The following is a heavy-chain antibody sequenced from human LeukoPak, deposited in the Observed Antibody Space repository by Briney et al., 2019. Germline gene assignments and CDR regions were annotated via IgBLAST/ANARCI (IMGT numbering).Heavy chain of an antibody. D-gene: IGHD3-9*01. Sequence: GGSLRLSCAASGFSFSSYAMSWVRQAPGKGLEWVSGISGSGGSTYYADSVKGRFTISRDNSKNTLYLQMSSLRVEDTAVYYCAESRYLTGYYAHYFDNWGQGTLVTVSS. V-gene: IGHV3-23*01. CDR3: AESRYLTGYYAHYFDN. J-gene: IGHJ4*02. CDR1: GFSFSSYA. CDR2: ISGSGGST.